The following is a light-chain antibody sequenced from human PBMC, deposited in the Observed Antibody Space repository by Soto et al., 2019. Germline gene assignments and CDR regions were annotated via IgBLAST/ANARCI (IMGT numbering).Light chain of an antibody. J-gene: IGKJ1*01. CDR1: QSISSNF. CDR3: QQYGGSPRT. V-gene: IGKV3-20*01. CDR2: GAS. Sequence: EIVLTQSPGTLSLSPGEGATLSCRASQSISSNFLAWYQQKRGQAPRLLIHGASNRATGIPDRFSGSGYGTDFTFTITRLEPEDFAVYYCQQYGGSPRTFGQGTKVE.